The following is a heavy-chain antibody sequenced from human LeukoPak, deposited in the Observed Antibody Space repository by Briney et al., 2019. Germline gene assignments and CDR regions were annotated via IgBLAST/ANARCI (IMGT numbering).Heavy chain of an antibody. CDR2: ISGSGGIT. Sequence: GGSLRLSCAASGFTFSNYAMSWVRQAPGKGLEWVSAISGSGGITFYAASVKGRFTISRDSSKNTVYLQMNSLRAEDTAVYYCAKSGREYSSSWYNFDYWGQGTLVTVSS. D-gene: IGHD6-13*01. CDR3: AKSGREYSSSWYNFDY. V-gene: IGHV3-23*01. J-gene: IGHJ4*02. CDR1: GFTFSNYA.